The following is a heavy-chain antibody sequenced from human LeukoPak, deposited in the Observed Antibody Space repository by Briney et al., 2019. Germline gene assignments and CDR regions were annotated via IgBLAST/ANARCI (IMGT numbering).Heavy chain of an antibody. CDR1: GGSISSYN. Sequence: SETLSLSCTVSGGSISSYNWSWFRQPPGKGLVWIGYIYYSGSTNYNPSLESRVTISVDTSKNQFSLKLSSVTSADTAVYYCARVMSAWYFDYWGQGTLVTVSS. J-gene: IGHJ4*02. V-gene: IGHV4-59*01. CDR2: IYYSGST. CDR3: ARVMSAWYFDY. D-gene: IGHD3-3*01.